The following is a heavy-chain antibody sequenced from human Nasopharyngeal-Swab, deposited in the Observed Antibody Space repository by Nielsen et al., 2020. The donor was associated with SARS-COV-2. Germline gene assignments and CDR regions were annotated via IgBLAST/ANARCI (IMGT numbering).Heavy chain of an antibody. D-gene: IGHD6-19*01. CDR3: ARVPAVAASRIDY. J-gene: IGHJ4*02. CDR1: GYTLSNYA. V-gene: IGHV1-3*01. Sequence: ASVKVSCKASGYTLSNYAMYWVRQAPGQRPEFMGWINAGKGNTIYSQRFQGRVRISRDTSANTVYMELNRLRSKDTAVYYCARVPAVAASRIDYWGQGTLVTVSS. CDR2: INAGKGNT.